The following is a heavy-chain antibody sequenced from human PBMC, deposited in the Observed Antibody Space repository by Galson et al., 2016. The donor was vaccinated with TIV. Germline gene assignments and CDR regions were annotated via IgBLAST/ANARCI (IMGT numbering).Heavy chain of an antibody. D-gene: IGHD3-10*01. V-gene: IGHV5-51*03. CDR2: IYPGDSDT. J-gene: IGHJ4*02. Sequence: QSGAEVKKAGDSLKISCKGSGYTFATSWIGWVRQRPGKGLEWMGIIYPGDSDTRYSPPFAGQVTISAGKYISTAYLQWDSLKASDTAMYFCARGEEPYYFGSGNGYFDFWGQGTLVTVSS. CDR3: ARGEEPYYFGSGNGYFDF. CDR1: GYTFATSW.